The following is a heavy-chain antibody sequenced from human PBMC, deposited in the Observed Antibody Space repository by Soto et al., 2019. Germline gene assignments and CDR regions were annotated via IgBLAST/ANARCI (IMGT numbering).Heavy chain of an antibody. Sequence: ETLSLTCAVYGGSFSGYYWSWIRQPPGKGLEWIGEINHSGSTNYNPSLKSRVTISVDTSKNQFSLKLSSVTAADTAVYYCARGRPRENIVVVVAATPSEYFQHWGQGTLVTVSS. V-gene: IGHV4-34*01. CDR2: INHSGST. CDR1: GGSFSGYY. CDR3: ARGRPRENIVVVVAATPSEYFQH. D-gene: IGHD2-15*01. J-gene: IGHJ1*01.